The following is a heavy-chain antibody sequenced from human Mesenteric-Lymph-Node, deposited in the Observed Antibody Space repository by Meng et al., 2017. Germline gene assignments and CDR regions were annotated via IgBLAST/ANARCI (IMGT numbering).Heavy chain of an antibody. D-gene: IGHD3-10*01. J-gene: IGHJ4*02. V-gene: IGHV4-34*02. CDR1: GGSLSGYY. CDR3: ARGGATPMIIKY. Sequence: QVQLKQWGAEVLKPSETLSLTCAVYGGSLSGYYWSWLRQSPGKGLEWMGEVYHNGVTKYSPSLRSRVVISIDTSKNQFSLNLRSVSAADTAMYYCARGGATPMIIKYWGPGTLVTVSS. CDR2: VYHNGVT.